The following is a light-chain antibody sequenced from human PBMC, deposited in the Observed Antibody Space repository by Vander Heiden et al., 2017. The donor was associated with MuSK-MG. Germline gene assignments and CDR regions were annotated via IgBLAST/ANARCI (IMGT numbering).Light chain of an antibody. V-gene: IGKV3-20*01. J-gene: IGKJ3*01. CDR2: GAS. CDR3: QQYGSSPLT. Sequence: EIVLTQSPGTLSLSPGERATLSCRASQSVRSSYLAWYQQKPGQAPRLLISGASSRATGTPDRFSGSGSGTDFTLTISRLEPEDFAVYYCQQYGSSPLTFGPGTKVDIE. CDR1: QSVRSSY.